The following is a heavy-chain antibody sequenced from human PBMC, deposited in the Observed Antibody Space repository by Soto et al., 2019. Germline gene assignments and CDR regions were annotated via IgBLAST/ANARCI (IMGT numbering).Heavy chain of an antibody. D-gene: IGHD3-22*01. CDR1: GFTFSTYA. V-gene: IGHV3-23*01. CDR3: ARGGYQWQYGMDV. Sequence: GSLRLSCAASGFTFSTYAMTWVRQAPGKGLEWVSAISGSGDYTYYADSVKGRFIISRDNFKSTLYLQMNSLRAEDTAVYYCARGGYQWQYGMDVWGQGTTVTVSS. CDR2: ISGSGDYT. J-gene: IGHJ6*02.